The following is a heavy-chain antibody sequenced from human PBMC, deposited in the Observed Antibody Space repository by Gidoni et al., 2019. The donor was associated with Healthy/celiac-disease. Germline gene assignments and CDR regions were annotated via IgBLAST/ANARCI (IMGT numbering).Heavy chain of an antibody. CDR1: GGSISSSSYY. D-gene: IGHD5-18*01. J-gene: IGHJ2*01. Sequence: QLQLQESGPGLVKPSETLSLTCTVPGGSISSSSYYWGWIRQPPGKGLEWIGSIYYSGSTYYNPSLKSRVTISVDTSKNQFSLKLSSVTAADTAVYYCARRRVDTAMDYWYFDLWGRGTLVTVSS. CDR3: ARRRVDTAMDYWYFDL. CDR2: IYYSGST. V-gene: IGHV4-39*01.